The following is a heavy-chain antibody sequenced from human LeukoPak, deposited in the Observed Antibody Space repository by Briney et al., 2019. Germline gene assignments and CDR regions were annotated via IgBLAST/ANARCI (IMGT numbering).Heavy chain of an antibody. CDR2: ISYDGSNK. D-gene: IGHD3-22*01. V-gene: IGHV3-30*04. CDR1: GFTFSSYS. J-gene: IGHJ4*02. CDR3: ARIITLHYYDSSGYSFPFDY. Sequence: PGGSLRLSCAASGFTFSSYSMHWVRQAPGKGLEWVAVISYDGSNKYYADSVKGRFTISRDNSKNTLYLEVNSLRAEDMAIYYCARIITLHYYDSSGYSFPFDYWGQGTLVTVSS.